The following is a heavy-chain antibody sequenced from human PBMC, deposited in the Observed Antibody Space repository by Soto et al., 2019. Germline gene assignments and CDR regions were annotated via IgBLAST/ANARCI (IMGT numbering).Heavy chain of an antibody. V-gene: IGHV3-74*01. CDR3: AKDLQNCSGGSCYFFQYYYYYMDV. D-gene: IGHD2-15*01. J-gene: IGHJ6*03. CDR2: INSDGSST. Sequence: PGGSLRLSCAASGFTFSSYWMHWVRHAPGKGLVWVSRINSDGSSTNYADSVKGRFTISRDNSKNTLYLQMNSLRAEDTAVYYCAKDLQNCSGGSCYFFQYYYYYMDVWGKGTTVTVSS. CDR1: GFTFSSYW.